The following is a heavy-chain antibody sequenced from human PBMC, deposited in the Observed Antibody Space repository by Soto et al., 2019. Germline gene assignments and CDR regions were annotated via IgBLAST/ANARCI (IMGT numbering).Heavy chain of an antibody. D-gene: IGHD2-21*02. CDR1: GGTFSNHA. J-gene: IGHJ6*02. CDR2: IIPMFPTA. Sequence: SVKVSCKASGGTFSNHAISWARQAPGQGLEWVGGIIPMFPTADYAQRSQGRVTITADDSTTTVYMELSGLRSEDTAMYYCARDDATYCGGDCYRYFYYGMDVWGQGTTVTV. CDR3: ARDDATYCGGDCYRYFYYGMDV. V-gene: IGHV1-69*13.